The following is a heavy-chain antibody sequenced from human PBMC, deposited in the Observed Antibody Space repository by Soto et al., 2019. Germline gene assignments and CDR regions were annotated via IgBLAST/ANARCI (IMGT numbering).Heavy chain of an antibody. CDR2: IYPVDSDT. D-gene: IGHD3-10*01. J-gene: IGHJ6*02. CDR1: GYSFTSYW. CDR3: ASRYYYGSGLDYSYSGMDV. Sequence: GEALKISYTGSGYSFTSYWIGWVRQVPGKDLEWMGSIYPVDSDTTYSPSLQGHVTISADKSISTAYLQWSSLKASDTAMYYCASRYYYGSGLDYSYSGMDVWRQGTTVTVSS. V-gene: IGHV5-51*01.